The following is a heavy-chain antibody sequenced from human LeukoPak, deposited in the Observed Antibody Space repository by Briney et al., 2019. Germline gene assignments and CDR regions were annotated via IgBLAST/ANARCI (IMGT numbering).Heavy chain of an antibody. D-gene: IGHD2-2*01. V-gene: IGHV3-33*06. J-gene: IGHJ4*02. CDR1: GFTFSSYG. CDR2: IWYDGSSK. CDR3: AKDLREYQLLSGDY. Sequence: GRSLRLSCAASGFTFSSYGMHWVRQAPGKGLEWVAVIWYDGSSKYYADSVKGRFTISRDNSKNTLYLQMNSLRAEDTAVYYCAKDLREYQLLSGDYWGQGTLVTVSS.